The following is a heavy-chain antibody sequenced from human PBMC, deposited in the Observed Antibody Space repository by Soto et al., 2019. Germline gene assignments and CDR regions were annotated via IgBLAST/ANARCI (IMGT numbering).Heavy chain of an antibody. V-gene: IGHV1-18*01. CDR1: GYTFTSYG. Sequence: QVQLVQSGAEVKKPGASVKVSCKASGYTFTSYGISWVRQAPGQGLEWMGWISAYNGNTNYAQKLQGRVTMTTDTANSTAFRELRILRSDETAVDYCARDRGGLWWPDAYYYGMDVWGQGTTVTVSS. CDR2: ISAYNGNT. J-gene: IGHJ6*02. D-gene: IGHD2-21*01. CDR3: ARDRGGLWWPDAYYYGMDV.